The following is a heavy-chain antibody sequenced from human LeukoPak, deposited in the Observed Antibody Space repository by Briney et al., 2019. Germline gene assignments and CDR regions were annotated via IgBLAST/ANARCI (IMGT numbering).Heavy chain of an antibody. CDR3: ARGRGYCTSASCQFELDP. CDR2: INYGGGN. D-gene: IGHD2-2*01. V-gene: IGHV4-34*01. J-gene: IGHJ5*02. CDR1: GGSFSDYY. Sequence: SETLSLTCAVYGGSFSDYYWSWLRQPPGQGLEWIGKINYGGGNNYNPSLKSRVTVSVDTSKNHFSLHLTSVTAADTAVYYCARGRGYCTSASCQFELDPWGRGTLVTVSS.